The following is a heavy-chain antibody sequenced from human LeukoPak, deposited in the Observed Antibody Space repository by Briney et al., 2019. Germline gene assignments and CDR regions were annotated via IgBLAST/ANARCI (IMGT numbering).Heavy chain of an antibody. V-gene: IGHV3-20*04. Sequence: GSLSLSCAASGFTFDDYGMSWVRQAPGKGLEWVSGINWNGGSTGYADSVKGRFTISRDNAKNSLYLQMNSLRAEDTALYYCARDLGQFLEWLSKPSYFDYWGQGTLVTVSS. CDR3: ARDLGQFLEWLSKPSYFDY. J-gene: IGHJ4*02. D-gene: IGHD3-3*01. CDR2: INWNGGST. CDR1: GFTFDDYG.